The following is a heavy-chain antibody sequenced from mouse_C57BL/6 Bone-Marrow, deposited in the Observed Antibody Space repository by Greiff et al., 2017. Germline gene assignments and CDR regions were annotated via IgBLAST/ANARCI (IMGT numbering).Heavy chain of an antibody. V-gene: IGHV1-82*01. CDR2: IYPGDGDT. J-gene: IGHJ3*01. CDR1: GYAFSSSW. Sequence: QVQLQQSGPELAKPGASVKLSCKASGYAFSSSWMNWVKQRPGKGLEWIGRIYPGDGDTNYNGKVKGKATLTADKSSSTAYMQLSSLTSVDSAVYCFAIGESWSETWLAYWGQGTLVTVSA. CDR3: AIGESWSETWLAY.